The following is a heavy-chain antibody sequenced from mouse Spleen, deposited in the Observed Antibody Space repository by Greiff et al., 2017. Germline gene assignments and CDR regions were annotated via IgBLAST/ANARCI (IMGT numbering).Heavy chain of an antibody. CDR2: IYPGSGNT. V-gene: IGHV1-76*01. Sequence: VQLQQSGAELVRPGASVKLSCKASGYTFTDYYINWVKQRPGQGLEWIARIYPGSGNTYYNEKFKGKATLTAEKSSSTAYMQLSSLTSEDSAVYFCARGNSVGYYYAMDYWGQGTSVTVSS. D-gene: IGHD2-14*01. J-gene: IGHJ4*01. CDR1: GYTFTDYY. CDR3: ARGNSVGYYYAMDY.